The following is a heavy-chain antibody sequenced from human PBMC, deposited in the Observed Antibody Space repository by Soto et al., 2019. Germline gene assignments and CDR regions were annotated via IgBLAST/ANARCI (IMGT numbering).Heavy chain of an antibody. CDR2: ISPHTGGT. Sequence: ASVKVSCKASGYTFNRYYMHWVRQAPGPGLEWMGWISPHTGGTTYAQKFQGRVTMTRDTSVSTAFMELSRLGSDDTAVYYCARGDVDTAMAGFDYWGQGTLVTVSS. CDR1: GYTFNRYY. V-gene: IGHV1-2*02. CDR3: ARGDVDTAMAGFDY. J-gene: IGHJ4*02. D-gene: IGHD5-18*01.